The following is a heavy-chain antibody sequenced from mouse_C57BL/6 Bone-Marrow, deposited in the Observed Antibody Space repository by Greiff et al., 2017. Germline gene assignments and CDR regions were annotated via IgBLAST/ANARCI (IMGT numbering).Heavy chain of an antibody. CDR2: IYPYNGVS. CDR1: GYSFTGYY. J-gene: IGHJ3*01. Sequence: EVQLVESGPELVKPGASVKISCKASGYSFTGYYMHWVKQSPGNILDWIGYIYPYNGVSSSNQKFKGKATLTVDKSSSTAYMELRSLTSEDSAVYYCVAYYYGSSEFAYWGQGTLVTVSA. D-gene: IGHD1-1*01. CDR3: VAYYYGSSEFAY. V-gene: IGHV1-31*01.